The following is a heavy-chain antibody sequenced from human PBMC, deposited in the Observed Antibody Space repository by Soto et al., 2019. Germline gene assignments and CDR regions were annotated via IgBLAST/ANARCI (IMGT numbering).Heavy chain of an antibody. CDR2: MYHAGTI. V-gene: IGHV4-38-2*02. Sequence: SETLSLTCVVSGYSISRGYYWGWIRQPPGKELEWIGSMYHAGTIYYNPSLKSRVTISVDTSKNQFSLKLTSVTAADTAVYFCVRDPGGSSVCLYLSYYHGGDVWGQGTTGSVSS. CDR3: VRDPGGSSVCLYLSYYHGGDV. D-gene: IGHD3-22*01. CDR1: GYSISRGYY. J-gene: IGHJ6*02.